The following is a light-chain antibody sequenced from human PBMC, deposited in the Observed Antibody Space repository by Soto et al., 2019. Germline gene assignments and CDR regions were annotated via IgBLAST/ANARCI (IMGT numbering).Light chain of an antibody. CDR3: AAWDDSLDGLV. V-gene: IGLV1-40*01. Sequence: QSVLTQPPSVSGAPGQRVTISCTGSSSNIGAGYDVHWYQQLPGTAPKLLIYGNNNRPSGAPDRFSGSKSGTSGSLAISGLQSEDEADYYCAAWDDSLDGLVFGTGTKLTVL. CDR1: SSNIGAGYD. J-gene: IGLJ1*01. CDR2: GNN.